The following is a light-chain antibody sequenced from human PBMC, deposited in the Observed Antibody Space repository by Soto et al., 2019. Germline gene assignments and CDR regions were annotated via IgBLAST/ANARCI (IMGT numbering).Light chain of an antibody. Sequence: QSVLTQPPSVSGAPGQRVTISCTRSSSKIGADYDVHWYQHLPGTAPKLLIYGNSNRPSGVPDRFSGSKSGTSASLAITGLQAEDEADYYCQSYDSSLSGFYVFGTGTKLTVL. CDR2: GNS. CDR1: SSKIGADYD. J-gene: IGLJ1*01. CDR3: QSYDSSLSGFYV. V-gene: IGLV1-40*01.